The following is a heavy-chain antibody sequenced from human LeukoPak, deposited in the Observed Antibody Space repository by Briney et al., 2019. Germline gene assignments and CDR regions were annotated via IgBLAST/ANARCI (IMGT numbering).Heavy chain of an antibody. CDR2: IYPRDGST. V-gene: IGHV1-46*01. CDR3: ARDQEGFDY. Sequence: ASVNVSCKASGYTFTSNYIHWVRQAPGQGLEWMGMIYPRDGSTSYAQKFQGRVTVTRDTSTSTVHMELSGLRSEHTAVYYCARDQEGFDYWGQGTLVTVSS. J-gene: IGHJ4*02. CDR1: GYTFTSNY.